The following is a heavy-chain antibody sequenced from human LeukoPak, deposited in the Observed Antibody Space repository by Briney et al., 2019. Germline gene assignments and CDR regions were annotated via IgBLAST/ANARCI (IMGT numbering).Heavy chain of an antibody. CDR2: ISAYNGNT. CDR1: GYTFTIYG. V-gene: IGHV1-18*01. Sequence: GASVKVSCKASGYTFTIYGISWVRQAPGQGLEGMGWISAYNGNTNYAQKLQGRVTMTTDTSTSTAYMELRSLRSDDTAIYYCASHLLSLQQLVMGDALDIWGQGTMVTVSS. CDR3: ASHLLSLQQLVMGDALDI. D-gene: IGHD6-13*01. J-gene: IGHJ3*02.